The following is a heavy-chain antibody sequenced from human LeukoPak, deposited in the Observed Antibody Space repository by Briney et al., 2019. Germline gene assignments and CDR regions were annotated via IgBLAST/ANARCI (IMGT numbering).Heavy chain of an antibody. CDR1: GFTFSSYG. V-gene: IGHV3-30*02. D-gene: IGHD3-16*02. Sequence: GGSLRLSCAASGFTFSSYGIHWVRQAPGKGLEWVAFTRYDGSNNYYANSVKGRFTISRDNSKNTLYLEMSSLRAEDTAVYYCARESMTNYDYVWGSNRPFDYWGQGTLVTVSS. CDR3: ARESMTNYDYVWGSNRPFDY. J-gene: IGHJ4*02. CDR2: TRYDGSNN.